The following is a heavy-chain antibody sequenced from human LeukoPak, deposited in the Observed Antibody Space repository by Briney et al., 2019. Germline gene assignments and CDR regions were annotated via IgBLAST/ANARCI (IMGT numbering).Heavy chain of an antibody. CDR3: ARVRATTVRGRYYFYAMDV. CDR1: GYSFTSYW. V-gene: IGHV5-51*01. Sequence: GESLKISCKGSGYSFTSYWIGWVRQMPGKGLEWMGIIYPGDSDTRYSPSFQGQVTISADKSISTAYLQWSSLKASDTAMYYCARVRATTVRGRYYFYAMDVWGQGTPVTVSS. J-gene: IGHJ6*02. D-gene: IGHD3-10*01. CDR2: IYPGDSDT.